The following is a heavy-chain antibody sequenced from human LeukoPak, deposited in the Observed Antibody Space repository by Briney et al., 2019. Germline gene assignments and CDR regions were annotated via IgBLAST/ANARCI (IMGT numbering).Heavy chain of an antibody. Sequence: PSETLSLTCTVSGGSISSSSYYWGWIRQPPGKGLEWIGSIYYSGSTYYNPSLKSRVTISVDTSKNQFSLKLSSVTAADTALYYCARLGATLVYYFDYWGQEMLVTVSS. CDR3: ARLGATLVYYFDY. D-gene: IGHD1-26*01. J-gene: IGHJ4*02. CDR2: IYYSGST. CDR1: GGSISSSSYY. V-gene: IGHV4-39*07.